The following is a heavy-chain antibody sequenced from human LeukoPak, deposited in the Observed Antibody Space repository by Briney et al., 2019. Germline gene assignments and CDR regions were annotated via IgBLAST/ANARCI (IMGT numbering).Heavy chain of an antibody. V-gene: IGHV3-74*01. J-gene: IGHJ4*02. Sequence: GGSQRLSCEASGFSFSSSWMHWVRQAPGKGLVWVSRINKDGRTINYADSVKGRFTISRDNSKNTLYLQMNSLRAEDTAVYYCAKALDIVVVVAANDYWGQGTLVTVSS. CDR3: AKALDIVVVVAANDY. D-gene: IGHD2-15*01. CDR1: GFSFSSSW. CDR2: INKDGRTI.